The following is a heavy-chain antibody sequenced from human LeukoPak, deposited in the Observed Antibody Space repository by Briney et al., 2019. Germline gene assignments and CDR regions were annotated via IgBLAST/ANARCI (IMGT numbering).Heavy chain of an antibody. CDR3: APNWNLDY. CDR2: ISASGGST. V-gene: IGHV3-23*01. Sequence: GGSLRLSCVVSGLTFGSYAMSWVRQAPGKGLDWVSAISASGGSTYYADSVKGRFTISRDNSKNTVYLQLNSLRGEDTAIYYCAPNWNLDYWGQGSLVTVSS. D-gene: IGHD1-1*01. CDR1: GLTFGSYA. J-gene: IGHJ4*02.